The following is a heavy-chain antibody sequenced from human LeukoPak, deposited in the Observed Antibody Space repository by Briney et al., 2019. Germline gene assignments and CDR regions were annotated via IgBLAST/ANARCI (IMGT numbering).Heavy chain of an antibody. D-gene: IGHD1-20*01. CDR3: AKDLTGKTGYFDY. Sequence: PGGSLRLSCAASGFTVSSNYMSWVRQAPGKGLEWVSVIYSGGSTYYADSVKGRFTISRDNSKNTLYLQMSSLRAEDTAVYYCAKDLTGKTGYFDYWGQGTLVTVSS. CDR1: GFTVSSNY. J-gene: IGHJ4*02. V-gene: IGHV3-66*01. CDR2: IYSGGST.